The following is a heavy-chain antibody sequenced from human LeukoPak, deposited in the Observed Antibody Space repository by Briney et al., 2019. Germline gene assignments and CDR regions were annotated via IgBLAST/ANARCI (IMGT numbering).Heavy chain of an antibody. Sequence: GASVKVSCKASGYTFTSYGISWVRQAPGQGLEWMGWSSAYNGNTNYAQKLQGRVTITTDTSTSTAYMELRSLRSDDTAVYYCAREGYCSSTSCYAGNYYYYYGMDVWGQGTTVTVSS. V-gene: IGHV1-18*01. CDR1: GYTFTSYG. D-gene: IGHD2-2*01. CDR3: AREGYCSSTSCYAGNYYYYYGMDV. CDR2: SSAYNGNT. J-gene: IGHJ6*02.